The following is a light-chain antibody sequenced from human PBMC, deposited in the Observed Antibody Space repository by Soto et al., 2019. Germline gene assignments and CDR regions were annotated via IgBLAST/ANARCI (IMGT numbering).Light chain of an antibody. CDR2: DAS. CDR3: HHYQSLPVT. V-gene: IGKV1-33*01. J-gene: IGKJ4*01. Sequence: DIQMTQSPSSLSASVGDRVTITCQASQDIGDFLNWFQQKPGTAPKPLIYDASNWETGLPSRFRGSGSGTNFTFTIDYLQPEVFASYYCHHYQSLPVTFGGGINVDIK. CDR1: QDIGDF.